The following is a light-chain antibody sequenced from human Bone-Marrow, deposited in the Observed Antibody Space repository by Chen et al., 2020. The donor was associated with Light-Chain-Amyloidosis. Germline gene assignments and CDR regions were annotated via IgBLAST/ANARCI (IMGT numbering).Light chain of an antibody. V-gene: IGKV1-5*03. CDR1: QSISNW. CDR2: KAS. Sequence: DIQMTQSPYTLSASVGDRVTITCRASQSISNWLAWYQQKPGKAPNLLIYKASNLQRGVPSRFSGSGSGTEFTLTINSLQPEDFTTYYRQQYSSYSFTFGQGTKLELK. CDR3: QQYSSYSFT. J-gene: IGKJ2*01.